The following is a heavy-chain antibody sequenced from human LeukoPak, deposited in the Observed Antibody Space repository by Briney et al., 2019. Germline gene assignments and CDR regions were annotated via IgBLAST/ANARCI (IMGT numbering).Heavy chain of an antibody. CDR1: GRAFSSHE. J-gene: IGHJ4*02. CDR3: AVYVRSARAHFGY. V-gene: IGHV3-48*03. CDR2: ISGSGTNT. Sequence: GGSLRLSCAASGRAFSSHEMNWVRQAPGKGMEWVSYISGSGTNTNYADSVKGRFTISRDNAKNSLYLQINSLRAEDTAVYYWAVYVRSARAHFGYWGQGTLVTVSS. D-gene: IGHD1-14*01.